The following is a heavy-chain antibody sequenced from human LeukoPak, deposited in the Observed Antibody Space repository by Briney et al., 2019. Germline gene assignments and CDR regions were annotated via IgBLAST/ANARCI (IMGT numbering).Heavy chain of an antibody. D-gene: IGHD3-10*01. CDR1: GGSINSYF. CDR3: ARDTYGSGSYPL. CDR2: MYISGSS. J-gene: IGHJ4*02. Sequence: SETLSLTCSVSGGSINSYFWSWIRQPAGKGLEWIGRMYISGSSNYNPSLKSRVTMSVDRSKNQFSLRLSSVTAADTAVYYSARDTYGSGSYPLWGQGTLVTVSS. V-gene: IGHV4-4*07.